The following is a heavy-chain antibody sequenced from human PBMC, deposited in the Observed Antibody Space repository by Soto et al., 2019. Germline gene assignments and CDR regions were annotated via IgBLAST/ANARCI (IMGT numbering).Heavy chain of an antibody. J-gene: IGHJ6*02. CDR1: GGSISSSNW. V-gene: IGHV4-4*02. CDR3: ARPIYGDYGFFDYYYGIDA. CDR2: IYHSGST. Sequence: PSETLSLTCAVSGGSISSSNWWSWVRQPPGKGLEWIGEIYHSGSTNYNPSLKSRVTISVDKSKNQFSLKLSSVTAADTAVYYCARPIYGDYGFFDYYYGIDAWGQGTTVT. D-gene: IGHD4-17*01.